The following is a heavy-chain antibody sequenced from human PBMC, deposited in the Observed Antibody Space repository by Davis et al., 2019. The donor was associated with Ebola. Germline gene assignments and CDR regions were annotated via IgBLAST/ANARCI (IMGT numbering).Heavy chain of an antibody. Sequence: ASVKVSCKASGYTFTSYGISWVRQAPGQGLEWMGWISAYNGNTNYAQKLQGRVTMTTDTSTSTAYMELRSLRSDDTAVYYCARDLWAVADIYYFYGMDVWGQGTTVTVSS. CDR3: ARDLWAVADIYYFYGMDV. J-gene: IGHJ6*02. V-gene: IGHV1-18*01. D-gene: IGHD6-19*01. CDR1: GYTFTSYG. CDR2: ISAYNGNT.